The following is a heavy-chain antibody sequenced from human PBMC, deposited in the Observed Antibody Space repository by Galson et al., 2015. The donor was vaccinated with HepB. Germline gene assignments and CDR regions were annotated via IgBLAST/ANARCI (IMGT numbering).Heavy chain of an antibody. V-gene: IGHV1-46*01. D-gene: IGHD6-13*01. J-gene: IGHJ5*02. CDR2: INPNRGGT. CDR3: VRSPIRSAAAGNNWFDP. Sequence: SVKVSCKASGYTFTSYYMHWVRQAPGQGLEWMGIINPNRGGTTYAQKFQGRVTMTSDTSTSTVYMELSSLGSEDTAVYYCVRSPIRSAAAGNNWFDPWGQGTLVTVSS. CDR1: GYTFTSYY.